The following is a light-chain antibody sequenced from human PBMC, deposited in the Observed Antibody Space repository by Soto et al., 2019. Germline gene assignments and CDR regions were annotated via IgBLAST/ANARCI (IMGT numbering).Light chain of an antibody. V-gene: IGKV3-20*01. CDR1: QSVSNNY. Sequence: EIVLTQSPGTLSLSPGERATLSCRASQSVSNNYLAWYQQKPGQAPRLLIYGASNRATGIPDRFSGSGSGTDFTLTISRLEPEDFAVYYCQQYGTFPPTFGQGTKVDNK. J-gene: IGKJ1*01. CDR3: QQYGTFPPT. CDR2: GAS.